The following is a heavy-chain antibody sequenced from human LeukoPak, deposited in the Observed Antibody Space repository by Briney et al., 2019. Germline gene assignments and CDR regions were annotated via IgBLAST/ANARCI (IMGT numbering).Heavy chain of an antibody. CDR3: ATAIRLNYYDSSGYIPFLGFDY. D-gene: IGHD3-22*01. J-gene: IGHJ4*02. V-gene: IGHV1-24*01. CDR1: GYTLTELS. CDR2: FDPEDGET. Sequence: ASVKVSCKVSGYTLTELSMHWVRQAPGKGLEWMGGFDPEDGETIYAQKFQGRVTMTEDTSTDTAYVELSSLRSEDTAVYYCATAIRLNYYDSSGYIPFLGFDYWGQGTLVTVSS.